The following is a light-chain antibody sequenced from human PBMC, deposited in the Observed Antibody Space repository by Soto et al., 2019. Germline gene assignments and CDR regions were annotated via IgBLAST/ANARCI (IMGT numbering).Light chain of an antibody. CDR2: EVS. V-gene: IGLV2-14*01. CDR3: SSYTSSSSTL. CDR1: SSDVGGYDY. Sequence: QSALTQPASVSGSPGQSITISCTGTSSDVGGYDYVSWYQQHPGKAPKLIIFEVSYRPSGVSNRFSGSKSGNTASLTISGLQAEDEADYYCSSYTSSSSTLFVGGTKLTVL. J-gene: IGLJ2*01.